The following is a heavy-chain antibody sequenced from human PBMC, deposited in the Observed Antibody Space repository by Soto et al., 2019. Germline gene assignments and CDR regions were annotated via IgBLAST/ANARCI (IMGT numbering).Heavy chain of an antibody. Sequence: ASVKVSCKASGYTFTSYYMHWVRQAPGQGLEWMGIINPIGGSTSYAQKLQGRVTMTRETSTSTAYMELSSLRSEDTAVYYCARDRGARWLQLTPPYYYGMHXWGQGTRVTAS. J-gene: IGHJ6*02. D-gene: IGHD5-12*01. V-gene: IGHV1-46*01. CDR1: GYTFTSYY. CDR3: ARDRGARWLQLTPPYYYGMHX. CDR2: INPIGGST.